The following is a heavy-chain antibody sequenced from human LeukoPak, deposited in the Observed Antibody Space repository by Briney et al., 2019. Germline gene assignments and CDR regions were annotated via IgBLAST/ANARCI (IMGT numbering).Heavy chain of an antibody. CDR2: INAGNGNT. D-gene: IGHD2-15*01. V-gene: IGHV1-3*01. CDR3: ARDGSGPIRGYYYYGMDV. J-gene: IGHJ6*02. CDR1: GYTFTSYA. Sequence: GASVKVSCKASGYTFTSYAMHWVRQAPGQRLEWMGWINAGNGNTKYSQKFQGRVTITRDTSASTAYMELSSLRSEDTAVYYCARDGSGPIRGYYYYGMDVWGQGTTVTVSS.